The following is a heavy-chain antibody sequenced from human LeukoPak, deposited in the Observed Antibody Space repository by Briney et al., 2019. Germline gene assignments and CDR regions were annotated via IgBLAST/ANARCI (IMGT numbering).Heavy chain of an antibody. Sequence: PSETLSLTCTVSGGSISSYYWSWIRQPPGKGLEWIGYIYYSGSTYYNPSLKSRVTISVDTSKNQFSLKLSSVTAADTAVYYCARGFSPADYWGQGTLVTVSS. CDR2: IYYSGST. CDR1: GGSISSYY. CDR3: ARGFSPADY. J-gene: IGHJ4*02. D-gene: IGHD2-2*01. V-gene: IGHV4-59*01.